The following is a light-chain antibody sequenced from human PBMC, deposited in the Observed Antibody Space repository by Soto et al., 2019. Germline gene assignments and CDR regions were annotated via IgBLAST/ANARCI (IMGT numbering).Light chain of an antibody. CDR1: QSISSS. J-gene: IGKJ4*01. V-gene: IGKV1-39*01. CDR2: AAS. CDR3: QQSYTTPLT. Sequence: DIRRTQSPSSLAASVGDRVTITCRASQSISSSLIGYQQKPEKAPKLLIYAASSLQGGVPSRFSGSVSGTDFTLTISSLQPEDFATYYCQQSYTTPLTVGGGTKVEIK.